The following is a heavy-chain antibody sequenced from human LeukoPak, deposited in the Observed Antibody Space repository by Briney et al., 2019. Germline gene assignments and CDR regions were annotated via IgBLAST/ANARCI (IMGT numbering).Heavy chain of an antibody. CDR3: ARDYWNDGDGGDH. CDR1: GFTFSSYA. Sequence: GGSLRLSCAASGFTFSSYAMNWVRQAPGKGQEWVSYISSSGSTIYYADSVKGRFTISRDNAKNSLYLQMNSLRAEDTAVYYCARDYWNDGDGGDHWGQGTLVSVSS. D-gene: IGHD1-1*01. CDR2: ISSSGSTI. J-gene: IGHJ4*02. V-gene: IGHV3-48*04.